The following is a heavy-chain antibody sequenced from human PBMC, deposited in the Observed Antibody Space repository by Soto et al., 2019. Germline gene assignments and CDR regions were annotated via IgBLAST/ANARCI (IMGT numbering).Heavy chain of an antibody. V-gene: IGHV3-11*01. Sequence: GGSLSLSCAASGFTFSDYYMSWIRQAPGKGLEWVSYISSSGSTIYYADSVKGRFTISRDNAKNSLYLQMNSLRAEDTAVYYCARDGHYCSGGSCYSPRNDAFDIWGQGTMVTVSS. CDR2: ISSSGSTI. CDR1: GFTFSDYY. CDR3: ARDGHYCSGGSCYSPRNDAFDI. J-gene: IGHJ3*02. D-gene: IGHD2-15*01.